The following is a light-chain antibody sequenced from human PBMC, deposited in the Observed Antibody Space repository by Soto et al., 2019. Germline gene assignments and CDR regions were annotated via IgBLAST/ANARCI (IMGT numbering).Light chain of an antibody. CDR3: QQYGSSPRT. J-gene: IGKJ1*01. V-gene: IGKV3-20*01. CDR2: GAS. Sequence: EILLTKSPATLSLSPGERATLSCRASQSVSSSYLAWYQQKPGQAPRLLIYGASSRATGIPDRFSGSGSGTGFTLTISRLEPEDFAVYYCQQYGSSPRTFGQGTNVDIK. CDR1: QSVSSSY.